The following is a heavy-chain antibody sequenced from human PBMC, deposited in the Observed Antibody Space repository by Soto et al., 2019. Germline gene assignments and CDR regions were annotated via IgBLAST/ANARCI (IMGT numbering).Heavy chain of an antibody. CDR3: ARDKVVAATRGGDY. CDR1: GFTFSSYS. V-gene: IGHV3-21*01. D-gene: IGHD2-15*01. CDR2: ISSSSSYI. Sequence: PGGSLRLSCAASGFTFSSYSMNWVRQAPGKGLEWVSSISSSSSYIYYADSVKGRFTISRDNAKNSLYLQMNSLRAEDTAVYYCARDKVVAATRGGDYWGQGTLVTVSS. J-gene: IGHJ4*02.